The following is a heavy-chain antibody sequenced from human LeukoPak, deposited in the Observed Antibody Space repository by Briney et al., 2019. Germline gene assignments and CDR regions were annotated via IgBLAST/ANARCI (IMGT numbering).Heavy chain of an antibody. J-gene: IGHJ6*02. V-gene: IGHV4-30-4*01. D-gene: IGHD2-15*01. CDR3: ARDRATYYYGMDV. CDR1: GDSINSDDYY. CDR2: IYYSGST. Sequence: PSQTLSLTCTVSGDSINSDDYYWSWIRQPPGKGLEWIGFIYYSGSTYYNPSLESRVTISVDTSKNQFSLKLSSVTAADTAVYYCARDRATYYYGMDVWGQGTTVTVSS.